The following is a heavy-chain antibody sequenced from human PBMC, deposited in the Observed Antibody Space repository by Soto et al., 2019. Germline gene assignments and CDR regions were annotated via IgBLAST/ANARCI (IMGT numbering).Heavy chain of an antibody. CDR1: GGTFSSYA. Sequence: SVKVSCKASGGTFSSYAISWVRQAPGQGLEWMGGIIPIFGTANYAQKFQGRVTITADESTSTAYMELSSLRSEDTAVYYCARGGHYYGSGSPLYYFDYWGQGTLVTVSS. CDR2: IIPIFGTA. V-gene: IGHV1-69*13. J-gene: IGHJ4*02. D-gene: IGHD3-10*01. CDR3: ARGGHYYGSGSPLYYFDY.